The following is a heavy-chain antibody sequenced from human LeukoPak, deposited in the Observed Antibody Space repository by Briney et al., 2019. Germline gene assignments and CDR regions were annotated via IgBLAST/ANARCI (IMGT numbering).Heavy chain of an antibody. CDR1: GFTFSAYD. Sequence: GGSLRLSCVASGFTFSAYDMNWVRQAPGKGLEWVSSISSSSSYIYYADSVKGRFTISRDNAKNSLYLQMNSLRAEDTALYYCAKGSGSQAAFHFDYWGQGTLVTVSS. V-gene: IGHV3-21*04. D-gene: IGHD3-10*01. J-gene: IGHJ4*02. CDR2: ISSSSSYI. CDR3: AKGSGSQAAFHFDY.